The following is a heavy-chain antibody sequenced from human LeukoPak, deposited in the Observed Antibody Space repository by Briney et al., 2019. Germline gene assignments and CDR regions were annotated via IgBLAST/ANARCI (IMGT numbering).Heavy chain of an antibody. Sequence: SVTVSCTASGGTFSSYAISWVRQAPGQGLEWMGGIIPIFGTANYAQKFQGRVTITADESTSTAYMELSSLRSEDTAVYYCARVRIAAAGTFDYWGQGTLVTVSS. J-gene: IGHJ4*02. CDR3: ARVRIAAAGTFDY. V-gene: IGHV1-69*01. D-gene: IGHD6-13*01. CDR1: GGTFSSYA. CDR2: IIPIFGTA.